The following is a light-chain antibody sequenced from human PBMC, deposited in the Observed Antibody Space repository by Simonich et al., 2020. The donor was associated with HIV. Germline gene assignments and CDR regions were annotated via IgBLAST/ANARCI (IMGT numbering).Light chain of an antibody. CDR2: WAA. Sequence: DIVMTQSPDSLAVSLGERATINCKSSLSCLYRSNTKNYLSWYQQQPGQPPKLLFYWAATLESGVPDRFSGSGSGTDFTLTISSLQAEDVAIYYCQQYYSTPWTFGQGTKVEIK. V-gene: IGKV4-1*01. CDR1: LSCLYRSNTKNY. J-gene: IGKJ1*01. CDR3: QQYYSTPWT.